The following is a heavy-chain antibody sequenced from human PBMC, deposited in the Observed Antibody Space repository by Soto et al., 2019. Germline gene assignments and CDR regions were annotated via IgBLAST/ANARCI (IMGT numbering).Heavy chain of an antibody. CDR3: AKGRDSSGYYYAY. CDR2: ISYDGSNE. CDR1: GFIFSTHD. V-gene: IGHV3-30*18. Sequence: PWGSLRLSCAASGFIFSTHDMHWVRQAPGKGLEWVALISYDGSNEYYAGSGKGRFTISRDISKTTLCLQMNSLRPEDTAVYYCAKGRDSSGYYYAYWGQGALVTVSS. D-gene: IGHD3-22*01. J-gene: IGHJ4*02.